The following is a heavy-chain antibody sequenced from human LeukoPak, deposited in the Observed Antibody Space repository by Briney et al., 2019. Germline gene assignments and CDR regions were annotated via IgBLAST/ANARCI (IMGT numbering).Heavy chain of an antibody. D-gene: IGHD4/OR15-4a*01. CDR3: ARGRLSTYLQYFQH. Sequence: PSETLSLTCTVSGGSISSSSYYWGWIRQPPGKGLEWIGEINHSGRTNYNPSLKSRVTISVDTSKNQFSLKLSSVTAADTAVYYCARGRLSTYLQYFQHWGQGTLVTVSS. CDR2: INHSGRT. J-gene: IGHJ1*01. V-gene: IGHV4-39*07. CDR1: GGSISSSSYY.